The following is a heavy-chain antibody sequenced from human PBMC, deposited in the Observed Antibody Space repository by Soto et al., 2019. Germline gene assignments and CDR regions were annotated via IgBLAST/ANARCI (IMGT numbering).Heavy chain of an antibody. V-gene: IGHV3-30-3*01. CDR2: ISFNGINT. Sequence: GGSLRLSFSGSGFRFSDYSMDWVRQAPGRGPEWLALISFNGINTYYADSVRGRFTISRDNSKNTLFLQMNTLRAEDTAVYYCARDVSGFEYFDFWGQGTPVTVSS. D-gene: IGHD3-9*01. J-gene: IGHJ4*02. CDR3: ARDVSGFEYFDF. CDR1: GFRFSDYS.